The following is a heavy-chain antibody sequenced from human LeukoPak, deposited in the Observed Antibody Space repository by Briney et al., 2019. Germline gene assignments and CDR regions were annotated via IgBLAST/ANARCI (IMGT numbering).Heavy chain of an antibody. CDR3: AKDDAYLQYDD. Sequence: GGSLRLSCAASGFTFSSYRMNWVRQAPGKGLEWVAVISYDGSNKYYADSVKGRFTISRDNSKNTLYLQMNSLRAEDTAIYYCAKDDAYLQYDDWGQGTLVTVSS. CDR2: ISYDGSNK. D-gene: IGHD5-24*01. J-gene: IGHJ4*02. CDR1: GFTFSSYR. V-gene: IGHV3-30*18.